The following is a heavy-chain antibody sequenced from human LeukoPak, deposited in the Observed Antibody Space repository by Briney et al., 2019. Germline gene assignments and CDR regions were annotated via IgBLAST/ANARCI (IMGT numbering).Heavy chain of an antibody. CDR3: AKLPYGDYVFDY. Sequence: PGGSLRLSCAVSGFTFSTYGMSWVRQAPGKGLEWVSGISGSGENTYYVDSVKGRFTISRDNSKNTLYLQMNSLRAEDTAVYYCAKLPYGDYVFDYWGQGTLVTVSS. CDR1: GFTFSTYG. V-gene: IGHV3-23*01. D-gene: IGHD4-17*01. J-gene: IGHJ4*02. CDR2: ISGSGENT.